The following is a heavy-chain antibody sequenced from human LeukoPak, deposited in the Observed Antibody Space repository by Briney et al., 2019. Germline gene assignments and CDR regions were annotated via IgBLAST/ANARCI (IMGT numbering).Heavy chain of an antibody. CDR1: GGSISGYY. D-gene: IGHD6-19*01. V-gene: IGHV4-4*07. CDR3: ARGSSGSTKRYYFDS. J-gene: IGHJ4*02. Sequence: SETLSLTCTVSGGSISGYYWNWVRQPADRGLEWIGRLYSSGDTYYNPSLKSRLTMSVDMSKNQFSLKLRSVTAADTAVYYCARGSSGSTKRYYFDSWGQGALVTVPS. CDR2: LYSSGDT.